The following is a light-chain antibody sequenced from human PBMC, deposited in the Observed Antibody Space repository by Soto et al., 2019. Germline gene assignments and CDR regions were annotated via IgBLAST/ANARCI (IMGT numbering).Light chain of an antibody. J-gene: IGKJ2*02. CDR2: GAS. CDR3: QQYHDWPPST. V-gene: IGKV3-15*01. Sequence: ETVMTQSPATLSVSPGERSTLSCRASQSVGNSLAWYQHKPGQGPRLLIYGASTRATGIPARFSGSGSGTEFILTIGSLQSEDFAVYNCQQYHDWPPSTFGQGTKLEIK. CDR1: QSVGNS.